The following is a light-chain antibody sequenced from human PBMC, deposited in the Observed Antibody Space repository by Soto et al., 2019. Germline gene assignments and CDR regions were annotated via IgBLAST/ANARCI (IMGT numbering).Light chain of an antibody. CDR2: GAS. J-gene: IGKJ4*01. CDR3: QQYGSSPLT. V-gene: IGKV3-20*01. Sequence: EIVLTQSPGTLSLSRGERATLSCRASQSVSSSYLAWYQQKPGQAPRLLIYGASSRATGIPDRFSGSGSGTDFTLTISRLEPEDFAVYNCQQYGSSPLTFGGGTKVEIK. CDR1: QSVSSSY.